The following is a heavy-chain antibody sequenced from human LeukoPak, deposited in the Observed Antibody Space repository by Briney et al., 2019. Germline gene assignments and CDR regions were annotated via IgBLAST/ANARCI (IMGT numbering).Heavy chain of an antibody. CDR2: IYSGGST. J-gene: IGHJ3*02. V-gene: IGHV3-53*01. Sequence: GGSLRLSCAASGFTVSSNYMSWVRQAPGKGLEWVSVIYSGGSTYYADSVKGRFTISRDNSKNTLYLQMNSLRAEDTAVYYCARDCGGSCSRIAGSNAFDIWGQGTMVTVSS. D-gene: IGHD2-15*01. CDR1: GFTVSSNY. CDR3: ARDCGGSCSRIAGSNAFDI.